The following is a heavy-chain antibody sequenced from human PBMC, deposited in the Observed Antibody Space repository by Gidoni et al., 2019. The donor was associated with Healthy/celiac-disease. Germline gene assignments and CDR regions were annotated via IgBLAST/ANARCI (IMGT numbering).Heavy chain of an antibody. V-gene: IGHV3-9*01. CDR3: ARMTTAFDY. CDR2: ISWNSGSI. Sequence: EVQLLESGGGLVQPGRSLRLSCAASGFTFDDYAMHWVRQAPGKGLEWVSGISWNSGSIGYADSVKGRFTISRDNAKNSLYLQMNSLRAEDTALYYCARMTTAFDYWGQGTLVTVSS. CDR1: GFTFDDYA. D-gene: IGHD4-4*01. J-gene: IGHJ4*02.